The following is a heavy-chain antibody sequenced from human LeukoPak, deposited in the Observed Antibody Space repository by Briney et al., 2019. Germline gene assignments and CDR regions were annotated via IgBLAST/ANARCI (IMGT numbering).Heavy chain of an antibody. CDR1: GFTFSSYW. J-gene: IGHJ5*02. CDR3: ARDLGQYYDTSDNWFDP. V-gene: IGHV3-7*01. CDR2: IKQDGSEK. Sequence: QPGGSLRLSCAASGFTFSSYWMSWVRQAPGKGLEWVANIKQDGSEKYYVDSVKGRFTISRDNAKNSLYLQMNSLRAEDTAVYYCARDLGQYYDTSDNWFDPWGQGTLVTVSS. D-gene: IGHD3-22*01.